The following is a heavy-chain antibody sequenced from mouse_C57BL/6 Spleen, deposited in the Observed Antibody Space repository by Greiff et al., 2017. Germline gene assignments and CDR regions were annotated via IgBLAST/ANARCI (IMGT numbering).Heavy chain of an antibody. CDR1: GYTFTDYN. CDR2: INPNTGGT. V-gene: IGHV1-18*01. Sequence: EVKLVESGPELVKPGASVKIPCKASGYTFTDYNMDWVKQSHGKSLEWIGDINPNTGGTIYNQKFKGKATLTVDKSSSTAYMELRSLTSEDTAVYYCARKRGDYPYYFDYWGQGTTLTVSS. CDR3: ARKRGDYPYYFDY. D-gene: IGHD1-1*02. J-gene: IGHJ2*01.